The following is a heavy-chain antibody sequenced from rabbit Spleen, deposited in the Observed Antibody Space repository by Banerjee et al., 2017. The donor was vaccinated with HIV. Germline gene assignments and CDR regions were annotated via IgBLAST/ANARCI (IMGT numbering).Heavy chain of an antibody. CDR3: VREVAAKFNL. Sequence: QEQLVESGGGLVQPGGSLKVSCKASGFDFSSYGVSWVRQAPGKGLEWIGYIDPVFGITYYANWVNGRFTISRDNAQNTLFLRLNSLTAADTATYFCVREVAAKFNLWGPGTLVTVS. V-gene: IGHV1S47*01. D-gene: IGHD4-1*01. CDR2: IDPVFGIT. CDR1: GFDFSSYG. J-gene: IGHJ4*01.